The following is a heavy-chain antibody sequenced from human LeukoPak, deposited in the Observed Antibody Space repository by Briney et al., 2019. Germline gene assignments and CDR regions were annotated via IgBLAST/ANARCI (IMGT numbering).Heavy chain of an antibody. V-gene: IGHV1-8*01. CDR1: GYTFTSYD. Sequence: EASVKVSCKASGYTFTSYDINWVRPATGQGLEWMGWMNPNSGNTGYAQKFQGRVTMTRNTSISTAYMELSSLRSEDTAVYYCARGGIAAAGQQAPESHWGQGTLVTVSS. J-gene: IGHJ4*02. CDR2: MNPNSGNT. D-gene: IGHD6-13*01. CDR3: ARGGIAAAGQQAPESH.